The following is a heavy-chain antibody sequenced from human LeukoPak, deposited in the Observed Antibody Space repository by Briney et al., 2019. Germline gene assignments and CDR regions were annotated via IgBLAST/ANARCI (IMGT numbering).Heavy chain of an antibody. J-gene: IGHJ2*01. CDR1: GGSISSGGYY. V-gene: IGHV4-61*02. CDR2: FYTSGST. CDR3: AREDDYGDLEGFFDL. D-gene: IGHD4-17*01. Sequence: PSETLSLTCTVSGGSISSGGYYWSWIRQHPGKGLEWIGRFYTSGSTNYNPSLKSRVTMSIDTSKNQFSLNLSSVTAADTAVYYCAREDDYGDLEGFFDLWGRGTLVIVSS.